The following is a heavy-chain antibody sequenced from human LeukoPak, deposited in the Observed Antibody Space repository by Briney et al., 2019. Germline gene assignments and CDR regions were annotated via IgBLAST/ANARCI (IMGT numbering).Heavy chain of an antibody. Sequence: GESLKISCKGSGYRFTNYWIGWVRQMPGKGLEWMGIIYPGDSDTRYSPSFQGQVTISADKSISTAYLQWSSLKASDTAMYYCARRGDGYNYYFDYWGQGTLVTVSS. J-gene: IGHJ4*02. D-gene: IGHD5-24*01. V-gene: IGHV5-51*01. CDR1: GYRFTNYW. CDR3: ARRGDGYNYYFDY. CDR2: IYPGDSDT.